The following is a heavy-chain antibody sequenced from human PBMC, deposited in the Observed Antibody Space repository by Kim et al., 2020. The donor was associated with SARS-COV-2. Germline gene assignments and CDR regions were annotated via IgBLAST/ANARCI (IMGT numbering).Heavy chain of an antibody. D-gene: IGHD4-17*01. CDR3: ARRDSTYGGNSDY. J-gene: IGHJ4*02. V-gene: IGHV5-51*01. Sequence: YSPAFQGQVTISADKSISTAYLQWSSLKASDTAMYYCARRDSTYGGNSDYWGQGTLVTVSS.